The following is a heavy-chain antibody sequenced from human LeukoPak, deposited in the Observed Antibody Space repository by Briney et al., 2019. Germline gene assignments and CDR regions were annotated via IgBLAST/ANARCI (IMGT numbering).Heavy chain of an antibody. J-gene: IGHJ4*02. D-gene: IGHD3-16*01. CDR1: SGSIISSSYY. CDR3: ARRSGLVGDPARFDF. Sequence: SETLSLTCTVSSGSIISSSYYWGWIRQPPGKGLEYIASMYYTGSAYYNPSLKSRVTMSVDTSKNQFSLKLSSVTAADTAVYYCARRSGLVGDPARFDFWGQGALVTVSS. CDR2: MYYTGSA. V-gene: IGHV4-39*01.